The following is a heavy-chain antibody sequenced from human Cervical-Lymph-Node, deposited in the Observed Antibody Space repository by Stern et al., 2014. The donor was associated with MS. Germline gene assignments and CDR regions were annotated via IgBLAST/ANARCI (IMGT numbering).Heavy chain of an antibody. CDR1: GFTVSRDY. CDR3: ARDTSSPERSDW. CDR2: ITNVGST. J-gene: IGHJ4*02. D-gene: IGHD1-1*01. V-gene: IGHV3-53*01. Sequence: EVQLVESGGGVIQPGGSLRLSCTASGFTVSRDYMTWVRQAPGKGLEWVSLITNVGSTFNTDSVKGRFATSRDDSKNTVYLHMTSLRAEDTAMYYCARDTSSPERSDWWGQGTLVTVSS.